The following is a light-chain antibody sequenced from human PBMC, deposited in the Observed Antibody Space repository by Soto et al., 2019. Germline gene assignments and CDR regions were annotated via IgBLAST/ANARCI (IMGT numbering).Light chain of an antibody. CDR2: SDD. V-gene: IGLV1-44*01. J-gene: IGLJ3*02. CDR1: NSNIGRYS. CDR3: AAWDDNLNGPL. Sequence: QSALTQPPSLSGTPGQGVTIPCSGRNSNIGRYSVTWYQHFPGTAPKILIYSDDERPSGVPDRFSGSKSGTSASLAISGLQSEDEAEYYCAAWDDNLNGPLFGGGTKVTVL.